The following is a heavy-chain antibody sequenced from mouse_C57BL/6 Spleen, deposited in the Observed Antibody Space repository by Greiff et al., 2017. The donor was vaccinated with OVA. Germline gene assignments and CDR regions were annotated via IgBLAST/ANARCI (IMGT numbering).Heavy chain of an antibody. J-gene: IGHJ2*01. CDR3: ARALYYDYPYYFDY. Sequence: EVHLVESGGGLVKPGGSLKLSCAASGFTFSDYGMHWVRQAPEKGLEWVAYISSGSSTIYYADTVKGRFTISRDNAKNTLFLQMTSLRSEDTAMYYCARALYYDYPYYFDYWGQGTTLTVSS. CDR2: ISSGSSTI. V-gene: IGHV5-17*01. D-gene: IGHD2-4*01. CDR1: GFTFSDYG.